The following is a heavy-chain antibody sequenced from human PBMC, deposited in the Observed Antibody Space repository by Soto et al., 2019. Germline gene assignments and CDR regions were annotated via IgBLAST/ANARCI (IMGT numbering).Heavy chain of an antibody. D-gene: IGHD1-26*01. J-gene: IGHJ4*02. Sequence: QVQLQESGPGLVKPSQTLSLTCTVSGGSISSGGYSWSWIRQHPGKGLEWIGYIYYSGSTYYNPSLKSRVTISVDTSKNHFSLKLSSVTAADTAVYYCARGSVGPIPFDSWGQGTLVTVSS. CDR3: ARGSVGPIPFDS. CDR1: GGSISSGGYS. CDR2: IYYSGST. V-gene: IGHV4-31*03.